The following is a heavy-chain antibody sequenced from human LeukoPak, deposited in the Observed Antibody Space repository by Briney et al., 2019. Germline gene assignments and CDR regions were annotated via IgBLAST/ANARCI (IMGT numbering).Heavy chain of an antibody. CDR2: IYYSGST. V-gene: IGHV4-59*01. CDR3: ARTRNGRYFDL. Sequence: SETLFLTCTVSGGSISSYYWSWIRQPPGKGLEWIGYIYYSGSTNYNPSLKSRVTISVDTSKNQFSLKLSSVTAADTAVYYCARTRNGRYFDLWGRGTLVTVSS. D-gene: IGHD1-1*01. CDR1: GGSISSYY. J-gene: IGHJ2*01.